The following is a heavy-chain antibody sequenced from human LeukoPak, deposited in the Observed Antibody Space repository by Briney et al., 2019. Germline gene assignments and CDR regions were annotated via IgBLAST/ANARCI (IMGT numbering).Heavy chain of an antibody. Sequence: ASVKVSCKASGYTFTSYYMHWVRQAPGQGLEWMGIINPSGGSTSYAQKFQGRVTMTRDTSTSTVYMELSSLRSEDTAVYYCARDQMGGSYYGYFQHWGQGTLVTVSS. CDR3: ARDQMGGSYYGYFQH. CDR1: GYTFTSYY. D-gene: IGHD1-26*01. J-gene: IGHJ1*01. V-gene: IGHV1-46*01. CDR2: INPSGGST.